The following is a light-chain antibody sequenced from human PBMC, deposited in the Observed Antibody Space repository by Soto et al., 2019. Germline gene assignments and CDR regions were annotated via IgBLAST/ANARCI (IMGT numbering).Light chain of an antibody. CDR3: CSYAGRYIYV. CDR2: DVS. Sequence: QSVLAQPASVSGSPGQSITISCTGASSDVGGYNYVSWYQQHPGKAPKLMIYDVSNRPSGVSNRFSGSKSANTASLAISGLQAEDEADYYCCSYAGRYIYVFGTGTKVTVL. V-gene: IGLV2-14*01. CDR1: SSDVGGYNY. J-gene: IGLJ1*01.